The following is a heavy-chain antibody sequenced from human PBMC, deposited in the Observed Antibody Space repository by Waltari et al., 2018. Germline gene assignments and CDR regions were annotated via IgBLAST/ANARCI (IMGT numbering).Heavy chain of an antibody. CDR2: ISYSRAT. D-gene: IGHD5-12*01. J-gene: IGHJ3*01. CDR3: TTYIGASIGTAAFDV. V-gene: IGHV4-39*01. Sequence: GWIRRPPGKGPEWTGTISYSRATYNTPSLKSRVTISVDTSKNQYSLKLTSVTAADTAVYDCTTYIGASIGTAAFDVWGQGTMVTVSS.